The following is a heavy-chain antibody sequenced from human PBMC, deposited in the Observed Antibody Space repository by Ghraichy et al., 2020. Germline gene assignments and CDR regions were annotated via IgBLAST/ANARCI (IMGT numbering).Heavy chain of an antibody. J-gene: IGHJ5*02. CDR1: GGSISSSSYY. D-gene: IGHD6-6*01. CDR2: IYYSGST. CDR3: ARHRGSSGGGWFDP. V-gene: IGHV4-39*01. Sequence: SETLSLTCTVSGGSISSSSYYWGWIRQPPGKGLEWIGSIYYSGSTYYNPSLKSRVTISVDTSKNQFSLKLSSVTAADTAVYYCARHRGSSGGGWFDPWGQGTLVTVSS.